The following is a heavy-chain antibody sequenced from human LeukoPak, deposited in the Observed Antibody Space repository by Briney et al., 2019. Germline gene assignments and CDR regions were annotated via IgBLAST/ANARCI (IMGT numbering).Heavy chain of an antibody. D-gene: IGHD6-19*01. V-gene: IGHV4-61*02. CDR2: IYTSGST. Sequence: PSQTLSLTCTVSGGSISSGSYYWSWIRQPAGKGLEWIGRIYTSGSTNYNPSLKSRVTISVDTSKNQFSLKLSSVTAADTAVYYCARAVAGEGGYFDCWGQGTLVTVSS. CDR3: ARAVAGEGGYFDC. CDR1: GGSISSGSYY. J-gene: IGHJ4*02.